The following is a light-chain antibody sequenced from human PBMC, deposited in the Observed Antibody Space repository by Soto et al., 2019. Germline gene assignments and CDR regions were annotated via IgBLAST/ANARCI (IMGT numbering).Light chain of an antibody. Sequence: HSVLTQPPSASGAPGQRVIVSCSGGSSNVGSNSVHWYQQLPGSAPTLLIFSNNQRPSGVPDRLSGSKSGTSASLSIGGLPSDDEADDDYSAWDYSLSAYVFGSGTKVTVL. V-gene: IGLV1-44*01. CDR3: SAWDYSLSAYV. J-gene: IGLJ6*01. CDR2: SNN. CDR1: SSNVGSNS.